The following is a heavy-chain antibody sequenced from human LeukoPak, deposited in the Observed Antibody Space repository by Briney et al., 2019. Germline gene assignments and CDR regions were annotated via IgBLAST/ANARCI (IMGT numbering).Heavy chain of an antibody. D-gene: IGHD6-6*01. V-gene: IGHV7-4-1*02. CDR3: ARDPGSSSRRWFDP. CDR2: INTNTGNP. CDR1: GYTFTGYY. J-gene: IGHJ5*02. Sequence: ASVKVSCKASGYTFTGYYMHWVRQAPGQGLGWMGWINTNTGNPTYAQGFTGRFVFSLDTSVSTAYLQISSLKAEDTAVYYCARDPGSSSRRWFDPWGQGTLVTVSS.